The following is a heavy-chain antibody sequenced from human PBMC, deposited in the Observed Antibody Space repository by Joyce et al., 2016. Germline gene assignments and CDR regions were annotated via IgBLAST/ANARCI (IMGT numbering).Heavy chain of an antibody. D-gene: IGHD1-14*01. CDR1: GFTFRNYA. V-gene: IGHV3-30-3*01. Sequence: QVQLVESGGGVVQPGGSLRLAGAASGFTFRNYAIHWVRQAPGKVLEWVAVISYDGTNNYYTDSVKGRFTISRDNSKNTVSVQVTSLRTEDTAVYYCARGEHTTSPLDYWGQGTLVTVSS. CDR2: ISYDGTNN. CDR3: ARGEHTTSPLDY. J-gene: IGHJ4*02.